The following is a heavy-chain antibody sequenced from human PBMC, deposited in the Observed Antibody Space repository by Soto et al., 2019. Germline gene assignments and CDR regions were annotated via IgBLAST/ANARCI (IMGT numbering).Heavy chain of an antibody. Sequence: EVQLLDSGGGLVQPGGSLRLSCAASGFTFSNYAMSWVRQAPGKGLEWVSAISGSGGSTYYADSVKGRFTISRDNSKNTLYLQMHSLRAEDTAVYYCAKDVQEGFLEWLPSPTGFQHWGQGTLVTVSS. CDR1: GFTFSNYA. J-gene: IGHJ1*01. CDR3: AKDVQEGFLEWLPSPTGFQH. D-gene: IGHD3-3*01. V-gene: IGHV3-23*01. CDR2: ISGSGGST.